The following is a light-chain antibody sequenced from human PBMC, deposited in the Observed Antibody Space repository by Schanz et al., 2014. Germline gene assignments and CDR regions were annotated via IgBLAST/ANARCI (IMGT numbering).Light chain of an antibody. V-gene: IGLV2-8*01. J-gene: IGLJ2*01. CDR3: SSYAGNNKLL. CDR1: SSDVGAYNF. CDR2: DVS. Sequence: QSALTQPASASGSPGQSVTISCTGTSSDVGAYNFVSWYEQHPGKAPKLMIYDVSERPSGVPDRFSGSKSGNTASLTVSGLQAEDEADYYCSSYAGNNKLLFGGGTKLTVL.